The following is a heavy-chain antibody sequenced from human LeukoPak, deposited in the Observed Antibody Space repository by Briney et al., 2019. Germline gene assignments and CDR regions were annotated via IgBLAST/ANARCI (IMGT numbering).Heavy chain of an antibody. CDR1: GGSISSSSYY. D-gene: IGHD5-18*01. J-gene: IGHJ5*02. Sequence: SETLSLTCTVSGGSISSSSYYWGWIRQPPGKGLEWIGSIYYSGSTYYNPSLKSRVTISVDTSKNQFSLKLSSVTAAGTAVYYCAGDSYGYGPGWFDPWGQGTLVTVSS. V-gene: IGHV4-39*01. CDR3: AGDSYGYGPGWFDP. CDR2: IYYSGST.